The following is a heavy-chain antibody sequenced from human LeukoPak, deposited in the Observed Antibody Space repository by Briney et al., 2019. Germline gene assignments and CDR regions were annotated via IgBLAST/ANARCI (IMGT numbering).Heavy chain of an antibody. D-gene: IGHD2-2*01. CDR1: GYTFTGYY. J-gene: IGHJ4*02. Sequence: ASVTVSCMASGYTFTGYYMHWVRQAPGQGLEWMGWINPNSGGTNYAQKFQGRATMTRDTSISTAYMELSRLRSDDTAVYYCARGGVVVPAAGDYWGQGTLVTVSS. CDR2: INPNSGGT. CDR3: ARGGVVVPAAGDY. V-gene: IGHV1-2*02.